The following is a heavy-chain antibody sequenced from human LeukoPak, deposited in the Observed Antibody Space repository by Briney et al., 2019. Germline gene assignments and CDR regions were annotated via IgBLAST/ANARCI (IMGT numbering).Heavy chain of an antibody. D-gene: IGHD2-15*01. V-gene: IGHV3-74*01. CDR2: ISSDGSGT. J-gene: IGHJ4*02. CDR3: ARVPSFCSGGSCYDY. CDR1: GFTFSSYW. Sequence: GSSLRLSCAASGFTFSSYWMHWVRQAPGKGLVWVSRISSDGSGTTYADSVKGRFTLSRDNAKNTLYLQMNSLSAEDTAVYYCARVPSFCSGGSCYDYWGQGTLVTVSS.